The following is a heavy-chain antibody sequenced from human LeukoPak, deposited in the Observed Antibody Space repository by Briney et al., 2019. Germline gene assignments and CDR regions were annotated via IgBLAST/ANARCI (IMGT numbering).Heavy chain of an antibody. D-gene: IGHD3-22*01. Sequence: GGSLRLSCPASGFTFSSFAMSWVRQAPGKGLEWVSAISGSGGAPYYADSVRGRFTISRDNSKNTLYLQMNSLRAEDTAVYYCVKAGDSSGYYYHYDFWGQGTLVTVSS. V-gene: IGHV3-23*01. CDR3: VKAGDSSGYYYHYDF. J-gene: IGHJ4*02. CDR1: GFTFSSFA. CDR2: ISGSGGAP.